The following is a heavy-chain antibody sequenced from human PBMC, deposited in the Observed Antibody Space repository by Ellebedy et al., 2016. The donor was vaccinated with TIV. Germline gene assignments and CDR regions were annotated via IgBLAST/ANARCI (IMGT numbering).Heavy chain of an antibody. CDR1: GFTFSDYA. CDR3: ATSSRAWGFDAFDI. Sequence: GESLKISCAASGFTFSDYAMSWVRQAPGKGLEWVSVIRESGDTSNAESVRGRFTISRDNSKNTLDLQMNSLRAEDTAVYYCATSSRAWGFDAFDIWGPGTMVTVSS. CDR2: IRESGDT. D-gene: IGHD7-27*01. J-gene: IGHJ3*02. V-gene: IGHV3-23*01.